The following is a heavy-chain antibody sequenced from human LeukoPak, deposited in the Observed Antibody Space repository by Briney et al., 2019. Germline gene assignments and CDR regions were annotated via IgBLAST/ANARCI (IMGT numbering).Heavy chain of an antibody. CDR2: ISYDGSDK. CDR3: AKDTNYCSGGSCHLTNPRLPGY. Sequence: PGGSLRLSCAASGFTFSSYGMHWVRQAPGKGLEWVAVISYDGSDKYYADSVKGRFTISRDNSKNTLYLQMNSLRAEDTAVYYCAKDTNYCSGGSCHLTNPRLPGYWGQGTLVTVSS. D-gene: IGHD2-15*01. V-gene: IGHV3-30*18. CDR1: GFTFSSYG. J-gene: IGHJ4*02.